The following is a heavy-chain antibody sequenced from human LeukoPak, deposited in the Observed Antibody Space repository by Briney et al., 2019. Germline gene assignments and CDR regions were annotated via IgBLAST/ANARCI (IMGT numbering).Heavy chain of an antibody. J-gene: IGHJ2*01. CDR3: ARGGIAARHWYFDL. CDR1: GGSISSGSYY. CDR2: IYTSGST. Sequence: SQTLSLTCTVSGGSISSGSYYWSWIRQPAGKGLEWIGRIYTSGSTNYNPSLKSRVTMSVDTSKNQFSLKLSSVTAADTAVYYCARGGIAARHWYFDLWGRGTLVTVSS. D-gene: IGHD6-6*01. V-gene: IGHV4-61*02.